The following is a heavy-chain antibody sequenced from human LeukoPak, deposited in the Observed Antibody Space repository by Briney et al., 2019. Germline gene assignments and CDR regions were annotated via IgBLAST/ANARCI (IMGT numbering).Heavy chain of an antibody. CDR3: ARRGTGGSSSWYVWFDP. V-gene: IGHV4-39*01. Sequence: SETLSLTCTVSGGSISSSSYYWGWIRQPPGKGLEWMGSIYYSGSTYYNPSLKSRVTISVDTSKNPFSLKLSSVTAADTAVYYCARRGTGGSSSWYVWFDPWGQGTLVTVSS. CDR1: GGSISSSSYY. CDR2: IYYSGST. J-gene: IGHJ5*02. D-gene: IGHD6-13*01.